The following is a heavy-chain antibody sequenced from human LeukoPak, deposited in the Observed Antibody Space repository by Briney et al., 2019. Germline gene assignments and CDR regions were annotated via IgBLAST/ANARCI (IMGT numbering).Heavy chain of an antibody. CDR2: MSFDGSDK. V-gene: IGHV3-30-3*01. Sequence: GGSLRLSCAAWGFILRHYPMQCLRQAPGKGLEGVAFMSFDGSDKYYADSVKGRFTISRDNSKNTLYLQMNSLRFEDTAVYYCAREQPGTYTLSSTWGQGTLVTVSS. D-gene: IGHD6-19*01. J-gene: IGHJ5*02. CDR1: GFILRHYP. CDR3: AREQPGTYTLSST.